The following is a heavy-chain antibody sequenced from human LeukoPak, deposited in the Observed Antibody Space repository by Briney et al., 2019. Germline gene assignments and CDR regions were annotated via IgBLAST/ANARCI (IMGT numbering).Heavy chain of an antibody. CDR3: ARDGSSGTWFDP. CDR2: INPNSGGT. J-gene: IGHJ5*02. V-gene: IGHV1-2*02. Sequence: ASVKVSCKASGYTFTGYYTHWVRQAPGQGLEWMGWINPNSGGTNYAQKFRGRVTMTRDTSISTAYMELSRLRSDDTAVYYCARDGSSGTWFDPWGQGTLVTVSS. D-gene: IGHD3-22*01. CDR1: GYTFTGYY.